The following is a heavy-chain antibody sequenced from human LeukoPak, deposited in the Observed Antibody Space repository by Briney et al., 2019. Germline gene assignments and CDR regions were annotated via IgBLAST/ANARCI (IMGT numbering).Heavy chain of an antibody. CDR1: GYTFTSYD. V-gene: IGHV1-8*01. Sequence: ASVKVSCKASGYTFTSYDINWVRQATGQGLEWMGWMNPNSGNTGYAQKLQGRVTMTTDTSTSTAYMELRSLRSDDTAVYYCARRGSYYDSSGYYCGDYWGQGTLVTVSS. CDR2: MNPNSGNT. CDR3: ARRGSYYDSSGYYCGDY. D-gene: IGHD3-22*01. J-gene: IGHJ4*02.